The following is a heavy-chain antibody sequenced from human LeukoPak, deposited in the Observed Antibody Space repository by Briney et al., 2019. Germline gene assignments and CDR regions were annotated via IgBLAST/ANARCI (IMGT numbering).Heavy chain of an antibody. V-gene: IGHV3-23*01. Sequence: PGGSLRLSCAASGFTFSSYAMSWVRQAPGKGLEWVSAISGSGGSTYYADSVKGQFTISRDNSKNTLYLQMNSLRAEDTAVYYCAKDGPTYYYDSSGYYPFDYWGQGTLVTVSS. J-gene: IGHJ4*02. D-gene: IGHD3-22*01. CDR1: GFTFSSYA. CDR3: AKDGPTYYYDSSGYYPFDY. CDR2: ISGSGGST.